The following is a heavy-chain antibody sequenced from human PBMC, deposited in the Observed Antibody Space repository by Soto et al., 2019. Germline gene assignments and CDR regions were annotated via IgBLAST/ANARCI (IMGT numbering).Heavy chain of an antibody. J-gene: IGHJ5*02. CDR3: AKDLTRKRAYWLYX. Sequence: CKASGFSFTGYYIHWLRQAPGQGLEWMGWINSHSGGTEYAQKFQGSVTLTRDTSIATAYLTLTSMTSDDTALYYCAKDLTRKRAYWLYXWGQGTQFTVSX. CDR2: INSHSGGT. V-gene: IGHV1-2*02. D-gene: IGHD3-16*01. CDR1: GFSFTGYY.